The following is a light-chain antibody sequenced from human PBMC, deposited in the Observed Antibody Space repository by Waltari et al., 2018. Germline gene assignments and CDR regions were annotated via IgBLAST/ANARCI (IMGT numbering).Light chain of an antibody. V-gene: IGKV2-40*01. CDR2: IVS. J-gene: IGKJ4*01. CDR3: MQRLEFPLT. Sequence: DIVLTQTPLSLPVTPGEPAFISCNSRQSLCDSDDGNTYLDWYLQKPGQSPQLLIYIVSYRASGVPDMFSGCGSDTDFTLKISRVEAEDVGVYYCMQRLEFPLTFGGGTKVEIK. CDR1: QSLCDSDDGNTY.